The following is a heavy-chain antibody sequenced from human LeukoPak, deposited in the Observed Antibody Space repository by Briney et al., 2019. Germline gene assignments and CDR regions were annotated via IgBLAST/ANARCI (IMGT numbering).Heavy chain of an antibody. D-gene: IGHD2-2*01. V-gene: IGHV3-21*01. Sequence: GGSLRLSCAASGFTFSSYSMNWVRQAPGKGLEWVSSISSSSSYIYYADSVKGRFTISRDNAKNSLYLQMNSLRAEDTAVYYCARSRAYCSSTSCSYFDYWGQGTLVTVSS. CDR1: GFTFSSYS. J-gene: IGHJ4*02. CDR2: ISSSSSYI. CDR3: ARSRAYCSSTSCSYFDY.